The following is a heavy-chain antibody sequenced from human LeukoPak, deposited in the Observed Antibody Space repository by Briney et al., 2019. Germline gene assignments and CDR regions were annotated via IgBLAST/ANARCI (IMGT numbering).Heavy chain of an antibody. CDR2: IYPNSGGT. CDR1: AYTFTGYY. J-gene: IGHJ6*03. V-gene: IGHV1-2*02. Sequence: ASVKVSCKASAYTFTGYYMHWVRQAPGQGLEWMGWIYPNSGGTNYAQKFQGRVTMTRDTSISTAYMDLSRLRSDDTAVYYCARGGYYYDSSGYVHYYYYYMDVWGKGTTVTISS. D-gene: IGHD3-22*01. CDR3: ARGGYYYDSSGYVHYYYYYMDV.